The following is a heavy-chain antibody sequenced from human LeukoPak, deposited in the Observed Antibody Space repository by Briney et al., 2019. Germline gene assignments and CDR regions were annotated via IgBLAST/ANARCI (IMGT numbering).Heavy chain of an antibody. J-gene: IGHJ3*02. CDR2: ISYDGSNI. CDR1: GFTFSSFG. CDR3: AKDRWSADHAFDI. V-gene: IGHV3-30*18. D-gene: IGHD2-8*01. Sequence: GRSLRLSCAASGFTFSSFGMHWVRQAPGKGLEWVAFISYDGSNIYYADSVKGRFTISRGNSKNTLYLQVNSLRAEDTAMYYCAKDRWSADHAFDIWGQGTMVTVSS.